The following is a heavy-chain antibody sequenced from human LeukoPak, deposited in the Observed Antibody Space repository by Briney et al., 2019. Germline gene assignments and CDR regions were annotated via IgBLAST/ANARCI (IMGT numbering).Heavy chain of an antibody. D-gene: IGHD4-23*01. CDR3: AKDSGGNQFSYYMDV. Sequence: GGSLRLSCAASGFTFSNYGIHWVRQAPGKGLEWVAFIWYDGSNKYYADSVKGRFTISRDNSKDTLYLQMNSLRAEDTAVYYCAKDSGGNQFSYYMDVWGKGTTVTVSS. V-gene: IGHV3-30*02. CDR2: IWYDGSNK. J-gene: IGHJ6*03. CDR1: GFTFSNYG.